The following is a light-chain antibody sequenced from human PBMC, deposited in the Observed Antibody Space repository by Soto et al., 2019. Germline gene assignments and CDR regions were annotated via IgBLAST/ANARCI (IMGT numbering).Light chain of an antibody. CDR3: QHYNSYSEA. CDR2: KAS. CDR1: QTISSW. J-gene: IGKJ1*01. V-gene: IGKV1-5*03. Sequence: DIQMTQSPSTLSGSVGDRVTITCRASQTISSWLAWYQQKPGKAPKILTYKASTLKSGVPSRFSGSGSGTEFTLTISSLQPDDFATDYGQHYNSYSEAFGQRTKVELK.